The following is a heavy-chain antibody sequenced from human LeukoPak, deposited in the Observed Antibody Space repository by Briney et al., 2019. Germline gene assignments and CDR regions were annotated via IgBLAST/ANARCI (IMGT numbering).Heavy chain of an antibody. V-gene: IGHV1-2*02. D-gene: IGHD6-6*01. CDR2: INPNSGGT. CDR3: AREEYSSSSYTYNWFDP. CDR1: GDTFTGYY. J-gene: IGHJ5*02. Sequence: ASVKVSCKASGDTFTGYYMHWGLQARGQGLDWMVCINPNSGGTNYAQKFQGRVTMTRDTSISTAYMELSRLRSDDTAVYYCAREEYSSSSYTYNWFDPWGQGTLVTVSS.